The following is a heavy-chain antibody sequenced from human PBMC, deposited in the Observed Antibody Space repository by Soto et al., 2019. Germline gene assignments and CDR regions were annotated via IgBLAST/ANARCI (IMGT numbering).Heavy chain of an antibody. J-gene: IGHJ4*02. D-gene: IGHD6-19*01. Sequence: PSETLSLTCTVSGGSISSSSYYWAWIRQPPGRGLEWIASIYYSGTTYYNPSLKSRVTISVDTSKNQFSLKLASVTAADTAIYYCTRLVGNSGSFDYWGQGILVTVSS. CDR2: IYYSGTT. V-gene: IGHV4-39*01. CDR3: TRLVGNSGSFDY. CDR1: GGSISSSSYY.